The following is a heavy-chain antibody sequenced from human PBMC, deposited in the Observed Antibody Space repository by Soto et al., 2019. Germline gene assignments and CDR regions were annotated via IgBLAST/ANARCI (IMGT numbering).Heavy chain of an antibody. CDR2: INPNSGGT. V-gene: IGHV1-2*02. CDR3: AIGTYSDFVY. Sequence: QVQLVQSGAEAKKPGASVKVSCTASGYTFIGYYMHWVRQAPGQGLEWMGWINPNSGGTKSAQRFQGRVTMTRDTSISTAYMELRGLTSDDTAVYYCAIGTYSDFVYWGQGTLVTVSS. CDR1: GYTFIGYY. D-gene: IGHD4-4*01. J-gene: IGHJ4*02.